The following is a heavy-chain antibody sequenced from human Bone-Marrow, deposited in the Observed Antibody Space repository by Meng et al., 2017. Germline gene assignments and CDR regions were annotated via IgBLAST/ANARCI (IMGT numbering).Heavy chain of an antibody. D-gene: IGHD3-22*01. J-gene: IGHJ3*01. CDR1: GFTFDNYA. CDR2: ISWNSGRI. V-gene: IGHV3-9*01. CDR3: ARDLPKDYYDSIGPHNP. Sequence: GGSLRLSCAASGFTFDNYAMHWVRQAPGKGLEWVSGISWNSGRIDYVDSVKGRFTISRDNAKNSLYLQMNSLSAEDTAVYYCARDLPKDYYDSIGPHNPWGQGTMVTVSS.